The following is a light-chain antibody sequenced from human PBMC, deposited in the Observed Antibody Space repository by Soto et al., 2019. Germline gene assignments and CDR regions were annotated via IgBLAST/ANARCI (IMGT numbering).Light chain of an antibody. CDR2: EVT. J-gene: IGLJ2*01. V-gene: IGLV2-23*02. CDR3: CSYAGSSTFVV. CDR1: SSDVGSYHL. Sequence: QSVLTQPASVSGSPGQSITISCTGTSSDVGSYHLVSWYQQHPGKAPKLMIYEVTKRPSGVSNRFSGSMSGNTASLTISGLQAEDEADYYCCSYAGSSTFVVFGGGTKLTVL.